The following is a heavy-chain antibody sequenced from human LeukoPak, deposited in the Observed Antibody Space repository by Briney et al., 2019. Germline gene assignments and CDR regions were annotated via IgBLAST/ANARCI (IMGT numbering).Heavy chain of an antibody. Sequence: PSETLSLTCTVSGVSISSSSYYWGWIRQPPGKGLEWIGSIYYSGSTYYNPSLKSRVTISVDTSKNQFSLKLSSVTAADTAVYYCARQVFSYYDFWSGYYATEHNWFDPWGQGTLVTVSS. CDR3: ARQVFSYYDFWSGYYATEHNWFDP. V-gene: IGHV4-39*01. CDR1: GVSISSSSYY. D-gene: IGHD3-3*01. CDR2: IYYSGST. J-gene: IGHJ5*02.